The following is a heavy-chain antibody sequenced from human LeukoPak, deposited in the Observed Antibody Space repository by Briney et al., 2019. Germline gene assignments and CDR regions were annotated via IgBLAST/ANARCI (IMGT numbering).Heavy chain of an antibody. V-gene: IGHV4-38-2*02. Sequence: SETLSLTCTVSDYSVDSVHCWGWIRQPPGKGLEWIGTFCRSGTTYYNPSLKSRVTISLDTSDNQFSLRLSSVTAADTAVYYCASLYDSNPGDAFDIWGQGTMVTVSS. J-gene: IGHJ3*02. CDR1: DYSVDSVHC. CDR3: ASLYDSNPGDAFDI. D-gene: IGHD3-22*01. CDR2: FCRSGTT.